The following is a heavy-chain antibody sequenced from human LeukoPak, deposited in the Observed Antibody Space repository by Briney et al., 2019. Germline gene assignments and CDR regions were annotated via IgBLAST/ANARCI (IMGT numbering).Heavy chain of an antibody. CDR1: GFTFSSYA. CDR2: ISGSGGST. Sequence: PGGSLRLSCAASGFTFSSYAMSWVRQAPGKGLEWVSAISGSGGSTYYADSVKGRFTISRDNSKGTLYLQMNSLRAEDTAVYYCAKDQQSSSWYRRSKHPAYYFDYWGQGTLVTVSS. V-gene: IGHV3-23*01. J-gene: IGHJ4*02. D-gene: IGHD6-13*01. CDR3: AKDQQSSSWYRRSKHPAYYFDY.